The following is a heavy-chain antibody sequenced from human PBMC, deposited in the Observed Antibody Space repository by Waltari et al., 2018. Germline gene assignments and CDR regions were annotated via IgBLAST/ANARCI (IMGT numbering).Heavy chain of an antibody. CDR1: GGSISSSSYY. Sequence: QLQLQESGPGLVKPSETLSLPCTVPGGSISSSSYYWGLIRHPPGKGLEWIGSIYYSGSTYYNPSLKSRVTISVDTSKNHFSLKLSSVTAADTAVYYCVGPDQGTSPFDYWGQGTLVTVSS. CDR2: IYYSGST. J-gene: IGHJ4*02. V-gene: IGHV4-39*07. CDR3: VGPDQGTSPFDY. D-gene: IGHD1-1*01.